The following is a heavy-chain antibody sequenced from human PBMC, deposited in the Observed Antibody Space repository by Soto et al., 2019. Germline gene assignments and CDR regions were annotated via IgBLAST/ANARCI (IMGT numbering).Heavy chain of an antibody. J-gene: IGHJ4*02. CDR1: GFSLSTSGVG. V-gene: IGHV2-5*02. CDR2: IYWDDDK. Sequence: QITLKESGPTLVKPTQTLTLTCTFSGFSLSTSGVGVGWIRQPPGKALEWLALIYWDDDKRYSPSLNSRLTIPKDASKNQVVLTMTNMDPVDTATYYCAHSRPPRLLDYWGQGTLVTVSS. CDR3: AHSRPPRLLDY. D-gene: IGHD2-15*01.